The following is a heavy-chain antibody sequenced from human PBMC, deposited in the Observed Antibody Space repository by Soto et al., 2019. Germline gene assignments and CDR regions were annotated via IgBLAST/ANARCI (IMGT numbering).Heavy chain of an antibody. CDR1: GYTFTGYY. D-gene: IGHD1-1*01. Sequence: ASVKVSCKASGYTFTGYYMHWVRQAPGQGLEWMGWINPNSGGTNYAQKFQGWVTMTRDTSISTAYMELSRLRSDDTAVYYCARPNGAGTTGWDYYGMDVWGQGTTVTVSS. CDR3: ARPNGAGTTGWDYYGMDV. J-gene: IGHJ6*02. V-gene: IGHV1-2*04. CDR2: INPNSGGT.